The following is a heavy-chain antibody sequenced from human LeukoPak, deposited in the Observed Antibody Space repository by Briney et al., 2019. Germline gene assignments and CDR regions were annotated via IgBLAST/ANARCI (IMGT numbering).Heavy chain of an antibody. CDR2: ISGSGGST. D-gene: IGHD3-9*01. V-gene: IGHV3-23*01. CDR1: GFTFSTHA. CDR3: AKNPAYDLLTCYRPYSHSYGMDV. J-gene: IGHJ6*02. Sequence: PGGSLRLSCAASGFTFSTHAMNWVRQAPGKGLEWVSAISGSGGSTYYADSVKARFTISRDSSKNTLYLQMNSLRAEDTAVYYFAKNPAYDLLTCYRPYSHSYGMDVWGRGTTVTVSS.